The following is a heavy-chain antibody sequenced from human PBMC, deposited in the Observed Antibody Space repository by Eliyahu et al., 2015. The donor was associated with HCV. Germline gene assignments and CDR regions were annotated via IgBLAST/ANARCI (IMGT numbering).Heavy chain of an antibody. CDR2: IRSKSYGGTT. Sequence: EVQLVESGGGLAQPGRSLRISCKASGFSFGDYAXXWFRQAPGMGLEWVAFIRSKSYGGTTEYAASVKGRFIISRDDSKSIAYLQMNSLKTEDTAVYYCSRELPGTNVFQFFDWHPYYFDSWGQGTLVTVSS. D-gene: IGHD3/OR15-3a*01. V-gene: IGHV3-49*03. CDR3: SRELPGTNVFQFFDWHPYYFDS. CDR1: GFSFGDYA. J-gene: IGHJ4*02.